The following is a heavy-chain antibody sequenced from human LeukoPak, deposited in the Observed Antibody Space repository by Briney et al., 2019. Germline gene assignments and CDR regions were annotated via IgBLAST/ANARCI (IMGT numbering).Heavy chain of an antibody. D-gene: IGHD4-17*01. J-gene: IGHJ4*02. CDR1: GYTFTGYY. V-gene: IGHV1-2*02. Sequence: ASVKVSCKASGYTFTGYYMHWVRQAPGQGREWMGWINPNSGGTNYAQKFQGRVTMTRDTSISTAYMELSRLRSDDTAVYYCAIGETTVFPVGYWGQGTLVTVSS. CDR2: INPNSGGT. CDR3: AIGETTVFPVGY.